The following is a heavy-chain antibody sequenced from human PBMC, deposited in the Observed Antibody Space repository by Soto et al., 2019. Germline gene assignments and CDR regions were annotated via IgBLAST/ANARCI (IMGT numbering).Heavy chain of an antibody. CDR2: ISSIGGNT. CDR1: GFTFSNYA. D-gene: IGHD3-3*01. CDR3: VGNGAMSFLREIDY. Sequence: EVQLLESGGGLVQPGGSLRLSCAASGFTFSNYAMTWVRQAPGKGLDWVSAISSIGGNTYYADSVKGRFSISRDNSKNTLYLQITSMRGEDTAVYYCVGNGAMSFLREIDYWGQGTLVTVSS. J-gene: IGHJ4*02. V-gene: IGHV3-23*01.